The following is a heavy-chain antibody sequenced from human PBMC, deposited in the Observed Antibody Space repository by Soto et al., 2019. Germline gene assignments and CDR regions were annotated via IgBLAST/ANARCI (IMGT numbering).Heavy chain of an antibody. D-gene: IGHD6-13*01. CDR2: IHYSGTT. CDR1: GGSISGGGYY. V-gene: IGHV4-31*03. J-gene: IGHJ5*02. CDR3: ARAWTAAAGWANWFDR. Sequence: QVQLQESGPGLVEPSQTLSLTCIVSGGSISGGGYYWSWIRQHPGKGLEWIGYIHYSGTTYYNPSLKSRLTISVDTSKTQFSLKLSSVTAADTAVYYCARAWTAAAGWANWFDRWGQGTLVTVSS.